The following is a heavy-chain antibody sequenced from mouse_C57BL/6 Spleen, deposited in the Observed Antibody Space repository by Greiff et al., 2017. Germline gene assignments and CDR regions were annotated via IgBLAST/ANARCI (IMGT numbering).Heavy chain of an antibody. Sequence: QVQLQQPGAELVKPGASVKLSCKASGYTFTSYWMHWVKQRPGQGLEWIGMIHPNSGSTNYNEKFKSKATLTVDKSSSTAYMQLSSLTSEDSAVYYCSRGGDYTVGAMDYWGQGTSVTVAS. V-gene: IGHV1-64*01. CDR1: GYTFTSYW. CDR3: SRGGDYTVGAMDY. CDR2: IHPNSGST. J-gene: IGHJ4*01. D-gene: IGHD1-1*01.